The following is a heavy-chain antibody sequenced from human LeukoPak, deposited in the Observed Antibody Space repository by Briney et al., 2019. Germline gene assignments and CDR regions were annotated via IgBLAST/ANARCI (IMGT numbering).Heavy chain of an antibody. Sequence: GGSLRLSCTASGFTFGDYAMSWVRQAPGKGLEWVSAISGSGGSTYYADSVKGRFTISRDNSKNTLYLQMNSLRAEDTAVYYCAKTGSNRRNYYYYYMDVWGKGTTVTVSS. CDR3: AKTGSNRRNYYYYYMDV. J-gene: IGHJ6*03. CDR1: GFTFGDYA. CDR2: ISGSGGST. V-gene: IGHV3-23*01. D-gene: IGHD4-11*01.